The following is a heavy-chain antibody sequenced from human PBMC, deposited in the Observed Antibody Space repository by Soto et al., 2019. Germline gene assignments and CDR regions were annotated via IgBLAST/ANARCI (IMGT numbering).Heavy chain of an antibody. CDR1: GFSLSTSGVG. J-gene: IGHJ4*02. V-gene: IGHV2-5*02. CDR3: AHRLITMGSTGFDS. D-gene: IGHD3-10*01. Sequence: QITLKESGPTLVKPTQTLTLTCTFSGFSLSTSGVGVGWIRQPPGKALEWLALIYWDDDKLYSPSLKSRLTITKDTSKNRVVLTMTNMDPVDTATYFCAHRLITMGSTGFDSWGQGALVTVSS. CDR2: IYWDDDK.